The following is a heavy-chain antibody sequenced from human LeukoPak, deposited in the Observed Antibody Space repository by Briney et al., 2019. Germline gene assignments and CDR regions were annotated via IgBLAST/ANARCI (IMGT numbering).Heavy chain of an antibody. Sequence: GGSLRLSCAASGFTFSDYYMNWIRQAPGKGLEWISYINGSGSPIYYADSVKGRFTISRDNAKNSLYLQMNSLRADDTAVYYCARNDAFDIWGQGTMVPVSS. J-gene: IGHJ3*02. CDR1: GFTFSDYY. CDR3: ARNDAFDI. CDR2: INGSGSPI. V-gene: IGHV3-11*01.